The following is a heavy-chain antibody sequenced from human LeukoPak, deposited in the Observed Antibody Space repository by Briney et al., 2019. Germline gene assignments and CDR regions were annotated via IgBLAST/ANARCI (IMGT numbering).Heavy chain of an antibody. V-gene: IGHV4-39*01. CDR3: ASATSHSIDD. CDR2: IYYSGSA. CDR1: GGSVSSSFYS. J-gene: IGHJ4*01. D-gene: IGHD5-12*01. Sequence: PSETLSLTCNVSGGSVSSSFYSWGWIRQPPGKGLEWIGSIYYSGSAHYNLSLKSRVTMSVDTSKNQFSLKLSSVTAADTAIYFCASATSHSIDDWGQGTLVTVSS.